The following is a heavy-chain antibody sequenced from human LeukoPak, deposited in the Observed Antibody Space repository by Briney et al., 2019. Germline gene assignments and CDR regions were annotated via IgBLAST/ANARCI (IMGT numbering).Heavy chain of an antibody. CDR3: ARMERYYYYGMDV. J-gene: IGHJ6*04. CDR1: GGSFSGYY. D-gene: IGHD3-3*01. CDR2: INHSGST. Sequence: SSETLSLTCVVYGGSFSGYYWSWIRQPPGKGLEWIGEINHSGSTNYNPSLKSRVTISVDTSKNQFSLKLSSVTAADTAVYYCARMERYYYYGMDVWGKGTTVTVSS. V-gene: IGHV4-34*01.